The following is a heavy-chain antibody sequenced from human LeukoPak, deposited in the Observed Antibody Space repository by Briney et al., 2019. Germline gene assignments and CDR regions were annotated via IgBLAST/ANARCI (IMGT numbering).Heavy chain of an antibody. Sequence: GGSLRLSCAASGFTFSSYSMNWVRQAPGKGLEWVSSISSSSSYIYYADSVKGRFTNSRDNAKNSLYLQMNSLRAEDTAVYYCARDLSKYYYDSSGLVPHDAFDIWGQGTMVTVSS. CDR2: ISSSSSYI. V-gene: IGHV3-21*01. CDR1: GFTFSSYS. CDR3: ARDLSKYYYDSSGLVPHDAFDI. J-gene: IGHJ3*02. D-gene: IGHD3-22*01.